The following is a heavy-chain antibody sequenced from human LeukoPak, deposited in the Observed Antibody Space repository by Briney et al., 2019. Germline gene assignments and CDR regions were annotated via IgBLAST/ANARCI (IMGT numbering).Heavy chain of an antibody. CDR1: GFTFDDYA. J-gene: IGHJ3*02. CDR3: ARSGIVDAFDI. V-gene: IGHV3-9*01. Sequence: GGSLRLSCAASGFTFDDYAMHWVRQAPGKGLEWVSGISWNSGSIGYADSVKGRFTISRDNAKNSLYLQMKSLRAEDTAVYYCARSGIVDAFDIWGQGTMVTVSS. D-gene: IGHD3-10*01. CDR2: ISWNSGSI.